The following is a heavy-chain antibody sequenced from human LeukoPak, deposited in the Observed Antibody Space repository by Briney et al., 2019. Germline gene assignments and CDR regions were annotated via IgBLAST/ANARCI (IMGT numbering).Heavy chain of an antibody. CDR3: AREAGPDFWSGYYKGGNWFDP. Sequence: SETLSLTCTVSGGSISSHYWSWIRQPPGKGLGWIGYIYYSGSTNYNPSLKSRVTISVDTSKNQFSLKLSSVTAADTAVYYCAREAGPDFWSGYYKGGNWFDPWGQGTLVTVSS. CDR2: IYYSGST. CDR1: GGSISSHY. J-gene: IGHJ5*02. V-gene: IGHV4-59*11. D-gene: IGHD3-3*01.